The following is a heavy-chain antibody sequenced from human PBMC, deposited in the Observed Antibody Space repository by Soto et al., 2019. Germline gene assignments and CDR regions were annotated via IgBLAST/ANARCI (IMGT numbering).Heavy chain of an antibody. CDR3: ARVRFLEWLFDP. V-gene: IGHV1-3*01. D-gene: IGHD3-3*01. J-gene: IGHJ5*02. CDR2: INAGNGNT. CDR1: GYTFTSYA. Sequence: ASVKVSCKASGYTFTSYAMHWVRQAPGQRLEWMGWINAGNGNTKYSQKFQGRVTITRDTSASTAYMELSSLRSEDTAVYYCARVRFLEWLFDPWGQGTLVTVSS.